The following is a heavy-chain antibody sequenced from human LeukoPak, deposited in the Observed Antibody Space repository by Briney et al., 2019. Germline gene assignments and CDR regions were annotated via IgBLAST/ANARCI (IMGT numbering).Heavy chain of an antibody. V-gene: IGHV1-2*02. J-gene: IGHJ4*02. D-gene: IGHD3-9*01. CDR2: INPNSGGT. CDR3: ARVTGRHFDWLPYFDY. Sequence: ASVKVSCKASGYTFTGYFIHWVRQAPGQGLEWMGWINPNSGGTNYAQKFQGRVTMTRDTSISTAYMQLSRLRSDDTAVYCCARVTGRHFDWLPYFDYWGQGTLATVSS. CDR1: GYTFTGYF.